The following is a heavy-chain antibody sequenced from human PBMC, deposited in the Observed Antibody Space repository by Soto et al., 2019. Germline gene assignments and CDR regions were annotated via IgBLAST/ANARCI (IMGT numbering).Heavy chain of an antibody. D-gene: IGHD3-3*01. Sequence: PSETLSLTCTVSGGSISSYYWSWIRQPAGKGLEWIGRIYTSGSTNYNPSLKSRVTMSVDTSKNQFSLKLSSVTAADTAVYYCARESTIFGVVKKKGHWFDPWGQGTPVTVS. CDR1: GGSISSYY. V-gene: IGHV4-4*07. CDR2: IYTSGST. CDR3: ARESTIFGVVKKKGHWFDP. J-gene: IGHJ5*02.